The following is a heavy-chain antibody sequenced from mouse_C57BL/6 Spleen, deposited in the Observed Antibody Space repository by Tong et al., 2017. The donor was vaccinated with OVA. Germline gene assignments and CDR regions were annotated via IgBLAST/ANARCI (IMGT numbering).Heavy chain of an antibody. V-gene: IGHV1-42*01. D-gene: IGHD2-4*01. CDR1: GYSFTGYY. CDR3: ARRGEGYDYDDY. Sequence: EVQLQESGPELVKPGASVKISCKASGYSFTGYYMNWVKQSPEKSLEWIGEINPSTGGTTYNQKFKAKATLTVDKSSSTAYMQLKSLTSEDSAVYYCARRGEGYDYDDYWGQGTTLTVSS. J-gene: IGHJ2*01. CDR2: INPSTGGT.